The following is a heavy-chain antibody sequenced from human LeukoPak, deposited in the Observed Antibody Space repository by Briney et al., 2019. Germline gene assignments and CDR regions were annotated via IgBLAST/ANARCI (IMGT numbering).Heavy chain of an antibody. D-gene: IGHD4-11*01. CDR1: GGSFSGYY. V-gene: IGHV4-34*01. J-gene: IGHJ6*03. Sequence: SETLSLTHAVYGGSFSGYYWSWIRHPPGKGLEWNREINHSASTNYNPSLKSRVAISVDTSTNQFSLKLSSVTAADTAVYYCARGRGDYSNYTPYYYYYYMDVWGKGTTVTVSS. CDR3: ARGRGDYSNYTPYYYYYYMDV. CDR2: INHSAST.